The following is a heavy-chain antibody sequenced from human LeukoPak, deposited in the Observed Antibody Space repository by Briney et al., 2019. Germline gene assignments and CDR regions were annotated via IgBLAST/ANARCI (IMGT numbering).Heavy chain of an antibody. CDR1: GFTFSSYT. Sequence: PGGSLRLSCAASGFTFSSYTMNWVRQAPGKGLEWVSSISDRSTYTYYADSVKGRFTISRDNAKNSLFLQMNSLRAEDTAVYYCARDFHSSGWYMPGYWGQGTLVTVSS. CDR3: ARDFHSSGWYMPGY. V-gene: IGHV3-21*01. CDR2: ISDRSTYT. D-gene: IGHD6-19*01. J-gene: IGHJ4*02.